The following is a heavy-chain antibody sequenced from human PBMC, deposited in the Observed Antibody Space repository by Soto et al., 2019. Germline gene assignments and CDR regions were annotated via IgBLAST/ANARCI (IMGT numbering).Heavy chain of an antibody. Sequence: ASVKVSCKVSGYSLSDLSIHWVRQAPGKGLEWMGGLDAEDGETIYAQKLQGRGTMTEGTSTDTAYMELSSLTSEDTAMYYCATLPRTIERTPAAIWSFDSWGQGTLVTAPQ. CDR2: LDAEDGET. CDR1: GYSLSDLS. J-gene: IGHJ4*02. D-gene: IGHD2-2*01. V-gene: IGHV1-24*01. CDR3: ATLPRTIERTPAAIWSFDS.